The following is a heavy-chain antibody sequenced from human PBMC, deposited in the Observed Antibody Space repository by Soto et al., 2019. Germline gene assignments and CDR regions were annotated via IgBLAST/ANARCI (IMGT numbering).Heavy chain of an antibody. CDR3: TRRRPYSSGWYWVY. V-gene: IGHV3-49*03. J-gene: IGHJ4*02. D-gene: IGHD6-19*01. CDR1: GFTFGDYA. CDR2: IRSKAYGGTT. Sequence: GGSLRLSCTASGFTFGDYAMSWFRQAPGKGLEWVGFIRSKAYGGTTEYAASVKGRFTISRDDSKSIAYLQMNSLKTEDTAVYYCTRRRPYSSGWYWVYWGQGTLVTVSS.